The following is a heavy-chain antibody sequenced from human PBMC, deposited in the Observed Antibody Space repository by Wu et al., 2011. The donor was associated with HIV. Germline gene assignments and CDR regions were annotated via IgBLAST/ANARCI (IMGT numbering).Heavy chain of an antibody. CDR2: IIPIFGTA. CDR1: GGTFSSYA. V-gene: IGHV1-69*14. CDR3: ARPRERWLQFEKGSDAFHI. D-gene: IGHD5-24*01. Sequence: QVQLVQSGAGVKKPGSSVKVSCKASGGTFSSYAINWVRQAPGQGLEWMGGIIPIFGTADSAQKFQDRVTITADKSTSTAYMELSSLRSEDTAVYYCARPRERWLQFEKGSDAFHIWGQGTMVTVSS. J-gene: IGHJ3*02.